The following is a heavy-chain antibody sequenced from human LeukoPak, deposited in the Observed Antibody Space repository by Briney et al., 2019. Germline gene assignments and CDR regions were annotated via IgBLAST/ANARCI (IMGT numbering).Heavy chain of an antibody. CDR3: ARDLPRSGYDYHWFDP. Sequence: PGGSLRLSCAASGFTFSSYSMNWVRQAPGKGLEWVSSISSSSSYIYYADSVKGRFTISRDNAKNSLYLQVNSLRAEDTAVYYCARDLPRSGYDYHWFDPWGQGTLVTVSS. D-gene: IGHD5-12*01. V-gene: IGHV3-21*01. CDR1: GFTFSSYS. J-gene: IGHJ5*02. CDR2: ISSSSSYI.